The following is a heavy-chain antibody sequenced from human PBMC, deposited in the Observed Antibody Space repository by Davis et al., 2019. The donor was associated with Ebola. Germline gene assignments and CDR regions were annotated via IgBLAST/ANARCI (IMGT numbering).Heavy chain of an antibody. Sequence: GESLKISCEASGFSVSGKYMSWVRQAPGKGPEWVAVFYTDARTYYADSVKGRFTVSRDNSENMLYLQMSTLRVEDTAVYYCARHVDGDFWYFDLWGRGTRVTVSS. J-gene: IGHJ2*01. CDR2: FYTDART. CDR1: GFSVSGKY. D-gene: IGHD4-17*01. V-gene: IGHV3-53*01. CDR3: ARHVDGDFWYFDL.